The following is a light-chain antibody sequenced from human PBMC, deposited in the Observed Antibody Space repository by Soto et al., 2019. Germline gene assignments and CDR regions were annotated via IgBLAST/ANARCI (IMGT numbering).Light chain of an antibody. CDR3: AAWDDRLSGWV. CDR1: SSNIGTNF. CDR2: SNA. J-gene: IGLJ3*02. Sequence: QSVLTQPPSASGTPGQRVTISCSGSSSNIGTNFVYWYQQLPGTAPKLLIFSNAQRPSGVPDRFSGSRSGTSASLAIIGLRSEDEADYYCAAWDDRLSGWVFGGGTKVTVL. V-gene: IGLV1-47*02.